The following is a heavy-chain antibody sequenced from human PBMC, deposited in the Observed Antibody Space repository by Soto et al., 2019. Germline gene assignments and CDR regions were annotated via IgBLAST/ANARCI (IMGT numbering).Heavy chain of an antibody. D-gene: IGHD2-21*02. Sequence: GGSLRPACAASAFSFSSLATSWVRHAPGKGQDWVSSISVRGVDTIYADSVKGRFTISRDNSRNTLYLQVNSLRAENAAVYCCAQDQTDVTLFDYWGQGTLVTVSS. J-gene: IGHJ4*02. CDR2: ISVRGVDT. CDR1: AFSFSSLA. V-gene: IGHV3-23*01. CDR3: AQDQTDVTLFDY.